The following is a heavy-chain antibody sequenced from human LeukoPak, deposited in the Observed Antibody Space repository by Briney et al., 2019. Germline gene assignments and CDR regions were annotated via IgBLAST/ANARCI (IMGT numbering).Heavy chain of an antibody. D-gene: IGHD5-24*01. Sequence: ASVRVSCRASGNTFTDYYMHWARQAPGQGLEWMGWINPKSGDTKYAQKFQGRVTMTRDTSISTAYMELSGLRSDDTAVYYCARDGDGYNPRAFDIWGQGTMVTVSS. V-gene: IGHV1-2*02. CDR1: GNTFTDYY. J-gene: IGHJ3*02. CDR3: ARDGDGYNPRAFDI. CDR2: INPKSGDT.